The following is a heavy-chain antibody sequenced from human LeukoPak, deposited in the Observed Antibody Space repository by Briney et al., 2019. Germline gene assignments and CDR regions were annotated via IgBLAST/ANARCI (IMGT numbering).Heavy chain of an antibody. CDR3: AELGITMIGGV. CDR2: ISSSGSTI. D-gene: IGHD3-10*02. J-gene: IGHJ6*04. V-gene: IGHV3-48*03. Sequence: GGSLRLSCAASGFTFSSYEMNWVRQAPGKGLEWVSYISSSGSTIYYADSVKGRFTISRDNAENSLYLQMNSLRAEDTAVYYCAELGITMIGGVWGKGTTVTISS. CDR1: GFTFSSYE.